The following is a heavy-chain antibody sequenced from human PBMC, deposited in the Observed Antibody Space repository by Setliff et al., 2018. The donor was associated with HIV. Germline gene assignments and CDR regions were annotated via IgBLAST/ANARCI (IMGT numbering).Heavy chain of an antibody. J-gene: IGHJ4*02. CDR3: AREDSSYHYFDS. CDR1: GGSFSDYY. CDR2: IFYSGSA. Sequence: SETLSLTCAVYGGSFSDYYWGWIRQPPGKGREWIGSIFYSGSANYNPSLTSPVTISVDTSKNQFSLKLRSVTAADTAVYWCAREDSSYHYFDSWGQGMLVTVSS. D-gene: IGHD3-22*01. V-gene: IGHV4-34*12.